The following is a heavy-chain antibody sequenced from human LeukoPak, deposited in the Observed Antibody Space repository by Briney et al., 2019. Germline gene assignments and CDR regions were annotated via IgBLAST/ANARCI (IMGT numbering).Heavy chain of an antibody. Sequence: GGSLRLSCAASGFTFSSYGMHWVRQAPGKGLEWVAFIRYDGSNKYYADSVKGRFTISRDNSKNTLYLQMNSLRAEDTAVYYCARVYSAYSSSSSLDYWGQGTLVTVSS. V-gene: IGHV3-30*02. CDR1: GFTFSSYG. CDR3: ARVYSAYSSSSSLDY. D-gene: IGHD6-6*01. CDR2: IRYDGSNK. J-gene: IGHJ4*02.